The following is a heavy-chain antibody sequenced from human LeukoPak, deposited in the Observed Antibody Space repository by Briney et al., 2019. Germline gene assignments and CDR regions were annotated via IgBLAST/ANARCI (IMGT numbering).Heavy chain of an antibody. D-gene: IGHD2-21*01. CDR1: GYTFATYG. Sequence: GASVKVSCKASGYTFATYGFSWGRQAPGQGLEWMGWISAYNGHRTYAQNFQGRVSMTTDSSTNTAYMELRSLRPDDTAVYYCARDQGGGNCDFWGQGSLVTVSS. CDR2: ISAYNGHR. CDR3: ARDQGGGNCDF. J-gene: IGHJ4*02. V-gene: IGHV1-18*01.